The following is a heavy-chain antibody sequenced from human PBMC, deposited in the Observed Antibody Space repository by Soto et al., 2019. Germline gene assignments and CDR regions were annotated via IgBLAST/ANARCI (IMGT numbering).Heavy chain of an antibody. J-gene: IGHJ4*02. CDR1: GYTFTSYG. D-gene: IGHD3-22*01. CDR2: ISAYNGNT. Sequence: ASVKVSCKASGYTFTSYGISWVRQAPGQGLEWMGWISAYNGNTNYAQKLQGRVTMTTDTSTSTAYMELRSLRSDDTAVYYCARGPITMIVVVHTPYFDYWGQGTLVTVSS. V-gene: IGHV1-18*01. CDR3: ARGPITMIVVVHTPYFDY.